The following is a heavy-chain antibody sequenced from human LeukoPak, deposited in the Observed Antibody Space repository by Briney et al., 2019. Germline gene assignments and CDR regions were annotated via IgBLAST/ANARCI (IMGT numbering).Heavy chain of an antibody. CDR2: INPKNGGA. Sequence: ASVKVSCKASGYTFTGYYMHWVRQAPGQGLEWMGWINPKNGGANYAPSFQGRVAMTRDRSISTVYMELTRLTSDDTAVYYCARASFWESPINWFDPWGQGTLVTVSS. J-gene: IGHJ5*02. CDR1: GYTFTGYY. V-gene: IGHV1-2*07. D-gene: IGHD3-16*01. CDR3: ARASFWESPINWFDP.